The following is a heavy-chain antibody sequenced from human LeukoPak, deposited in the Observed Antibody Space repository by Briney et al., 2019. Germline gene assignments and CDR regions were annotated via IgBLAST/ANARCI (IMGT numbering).Heavy chain of an antibody. D-gene: IGHD3-22*01. CDR2: INPGDSDT. CDR1: GYSFTNYW. CDR3: ARRPSGYYTYYFDY. V-gene: IGHV5-51*01. Sequence: GESLKISCKGSGYSFTNYWIGWVRQMPGKGLEWMGIINPGDSDTRYSPSFQGQVTILANKSISTAYLQWSSLKASDTAIYYCARRPSGYYTYYFDYWGQGTLVTVSS. J-gene: IGHJ4*02.